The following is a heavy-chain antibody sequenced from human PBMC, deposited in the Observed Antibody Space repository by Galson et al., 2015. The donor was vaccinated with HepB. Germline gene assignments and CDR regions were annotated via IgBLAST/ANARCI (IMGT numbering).Heavy chain of an antibody. CDR2: ISGGGGSI. D-gene: IGHD2-15*01. CDR1: GFTFSSYA. J-gene: IGHJ2*01. V-gene: IGHV3-23*01. CDR3: ARVGLQYCSGVSCYSDWYFEL. Sequence: SLRLSCAASGFTFSSYAMSWVRQAPGKGLEWVSAISGGGGSIYYADSVKGRFTISRDNSKNTLYLQMNSLRAEDTAVYYCARVGLQYCSGVSCYSDWYFELWGRGTLVTVSS.